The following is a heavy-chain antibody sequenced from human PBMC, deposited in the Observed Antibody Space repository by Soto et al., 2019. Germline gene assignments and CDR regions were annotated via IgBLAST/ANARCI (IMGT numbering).Heavy chain of an antibody. CDR2: MSVDGKTI. J-gene: IGHJ5*02. Sequence: XGSLRLSFAASGFTFSNYLMHWVRQVPGEGLVWVSLMSVDGKTISYADSVKGRFTISRDNAKNTLYLQMNSLRVEDTAVYYCARNYVPGIAGFDTWGQGTLVTVSS. CDR3: ARNYVPGIAGFDT. V-gene: IGHV3-74*01. D-gene: IGHD3-10*02. CDR1: GFTFSNYL.